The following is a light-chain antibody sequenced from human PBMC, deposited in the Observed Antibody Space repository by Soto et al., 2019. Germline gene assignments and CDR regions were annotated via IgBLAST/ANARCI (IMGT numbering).Light chain of an antibody. Sequence: IQLTQSPSSLSASIGDRVTITCRASQDIASYLAWYQQKPGNAPKLLIYAASTLHSGVTSRFSGSGSGTDFTLTISSLQPEDFVTYYCQQLNVNLFLGQGTKLEIK. CDR3: QQLNVNLF. CDR2: AAS. CDR1: QDIASY. J-gene: IGKJ2*01. V-gene: IGKV1-9*01.